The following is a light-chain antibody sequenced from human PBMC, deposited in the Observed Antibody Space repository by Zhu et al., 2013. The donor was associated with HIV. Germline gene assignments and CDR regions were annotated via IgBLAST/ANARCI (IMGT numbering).Light chain of an antibody. CDR1: QSVSSSY. J-gene: IGKJ2*01. CDR3: QQRSNWQYT. CDR2: DAS. V-gene: IGKV3D-20*02. Sequence: IVLTQSPGTLSLSPGERATLSCRASQSVSSSYLAWYQQKPGQAPRLLIYDASNRATGIPARFSGSGSGTDFTLTISSLEPEDFAVYYCQQRSNWQYTFGQGTKLEIK.